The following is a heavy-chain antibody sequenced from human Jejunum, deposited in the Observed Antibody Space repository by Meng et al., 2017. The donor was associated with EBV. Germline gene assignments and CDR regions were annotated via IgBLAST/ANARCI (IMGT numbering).Heavy chain of an antibody. V-gene: IGHV4-4*02. J-gene: IGHJ4*02. CDR2: IKQVGST. CDR3: ARASSERLLDY. CDR1: TDLKSSDGG. D-gene: IGHD1-14*01. Sequence: GQGEEAGPGLGKPWGTLSLTCDGSTDLKSSDGGWSGVRQPPGKGLEGLGEIKQVGSTYYNQSLKSRVTISIDTSKRQFSLRLNSMTAADTAVYYCARASSERLLDYWGQGTLVTVSS.